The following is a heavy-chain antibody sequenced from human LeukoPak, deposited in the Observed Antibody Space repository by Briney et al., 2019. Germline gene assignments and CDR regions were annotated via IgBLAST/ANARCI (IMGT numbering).Heavy chain of an antibody. D-gene: IGHD5-12*01. CDR2: IWYDGSNK. CDR1: GFTFGSYG. Sequence: PGRSLRLSCAASGFTFGSYGMHWVRQAPGKGLEWVAVIWYDGSNKYYADSVKGRFTISRDNSKNTLYLQMNSLRAEDTAVYYCARDRRGYSGYDYLSGGLDYWGQGTLVTVSS. J-gene: IGHJ4*02. V-gene: IGHV3-33*01. CDR3: ARDRRGYSGYDYLSGGLDY.